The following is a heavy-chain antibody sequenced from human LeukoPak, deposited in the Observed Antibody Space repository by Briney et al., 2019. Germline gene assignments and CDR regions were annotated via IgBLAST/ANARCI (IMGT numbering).Heavy chain of an antibody. CDR3: ARDDCSSTSCYIDY. CDR2: INHSGST. J-gene: IGHJ4*02. D-gene: IGHD2-2*02. V-gene: IGHV4-34*01. Sequence: SETLSLTCTVSGGSISSYYWSWIRQPPGKGLEWIGEINHSGSTNYNPSLKSRVTISVDTSKNQFSLKLSSVTAADTAVYYCARDDCSSTSCYIDYWGQGTLVTVSS. CDR1: GGSISSYY.